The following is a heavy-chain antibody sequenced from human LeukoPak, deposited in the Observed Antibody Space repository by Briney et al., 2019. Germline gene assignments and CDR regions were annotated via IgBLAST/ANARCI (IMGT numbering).Heavy chain of an antibody. J-gene: IGHJ4*02. CDR3: ARDSRKYYYDSSGYWPLGY. CDR2: IWYDGSNK. D-gene: IGHD3-22*01. V-gene: IGHV3-33*08. CDR1: GFTFSSYA. Sequence: GGSLRLSCAASGFTFSSYAMSWVRQAPGKGLEWVAVIWYDGSNKYYADSVKGRFTISRDNSKNTLYLQMNSLRAEDTAVYYCARDSRKYYYDSSGYWPLGYWGQGTLVTVSS.